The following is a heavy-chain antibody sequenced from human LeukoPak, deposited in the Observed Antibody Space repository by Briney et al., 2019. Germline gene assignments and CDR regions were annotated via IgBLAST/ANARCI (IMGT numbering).Heavy chain of an antibody. Sequence: ASVKVSCKASGGTFNSYAISWVRQAPGQGLEWMGGIIPIFGTANYAQKFQGRVTITADESTSTAYMELSSLRSEDTAVYYCARFLYNWNPPHFDYWGQGTLVTVSS. CDR3: ARFLYNWNPPHFDY. CDR1: GGTFNSYA. J-gene: IGHJ4*02. V-gene: IGHV1-69*13. CDR2: IIPIFGTA. D-gene: IGHD1-20*01.